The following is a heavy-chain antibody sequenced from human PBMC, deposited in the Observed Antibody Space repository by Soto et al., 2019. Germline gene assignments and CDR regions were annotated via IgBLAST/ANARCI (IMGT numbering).Heavy chain of an antibody. Sequence: QVQLEQSGPEVKKPGASLRVSCKASGHTFASYGVSWVRQAPGQGLEWMGWISAYNGNTNYAQKFQGRITVTTDTSTGTAYIELRNLRSDDTAVYYCAIVEPGLRAEDWGQGTLVTVSS. CDR2: ISAYNGNT. D-gene: IGHD2-21*01. CDR3: AIVEPGLRAED. CDR1: GHTFASYG. V-gene: IGHV1-18*04. J-gene: IGHJ4*02.